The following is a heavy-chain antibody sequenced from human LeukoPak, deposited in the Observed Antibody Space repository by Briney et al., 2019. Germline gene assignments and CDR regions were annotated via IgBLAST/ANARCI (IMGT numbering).Heavy chain of an antibody. Sequence: PGRSLRLSCAASGFTFSSYAMHWVRQAPGKGLEWVAVISYDGSNKYYADSVKGRFTISRDNSKNTLYLQMNSLRAEDTAVYYCARETYYYDSSGYDNFDYWGQGILVTVSS. CDR3: ARETYYYDSSGYDNFDY. CDR2: ISYDGSNK. CDR1: GFTFSSYA. V-gene: IGHV3-30-3*01. D-gene: IGHD3-22*01. J-gene: IGHJ4*02.